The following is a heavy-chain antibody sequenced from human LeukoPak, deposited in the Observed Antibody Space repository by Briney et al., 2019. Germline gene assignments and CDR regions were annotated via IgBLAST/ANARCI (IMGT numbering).Heavy chain of an antibody. V-gene: IGHV3-30*04. CDR1: GFTFSSYA. CDR2: ISYDGSNK. Sequence: GRSLRLSCAASGFTFSSYAMHWVRQAPGKGLEWVAVISYDGSNKYYADSVKGRFTISRDNSKNTLYLQMNSLRAEDTAVYYCARAPIVGATVGWFDPWGQGTLVTV. J-gene: IGHJ5*02. D-gene: IGHD1-26*01. CDR3: ARAPIVGATVGWFDP.